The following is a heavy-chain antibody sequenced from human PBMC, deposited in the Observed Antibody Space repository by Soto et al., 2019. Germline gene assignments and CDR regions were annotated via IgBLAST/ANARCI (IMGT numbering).Heavy chain of an antibody. J-gene: IGHJ4*02. Sequence: QVQLVQSGAEVKKPGSSVKVSCKASGGTFSSYAISWVRQAPGQGLEWMGGIIPIFGTANYAQKFQGRVTITADEPTSTAYMELSSLRSEDTAVYYCARTIVLRFLEWLPSTFDYWGQGTLVTVSS. V-gene: IGHV1-69*01. D-gene: IGHD3-3*01. CDR1: GGTFSSYA. CDR2: IIPIFGTA. CDR3: ARTIVLRFLEWLPSTFDY.